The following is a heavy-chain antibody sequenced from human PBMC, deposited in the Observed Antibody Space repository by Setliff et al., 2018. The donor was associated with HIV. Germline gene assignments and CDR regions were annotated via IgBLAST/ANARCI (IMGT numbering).Heavy chain of an antibody. V-gene: IGHV3-48*03. CDR2: ISSGGGTI. CDR1: GFTFSSYE. Sequence: GGSLRLSCAASGFTFSSYEMSWVRHAPGKGLEWVSYISSGGGTIYYADSVKGRFTISRDNAKNSLYLQMNSLRAEDTAIYYCARHWGNSFDIWGQGTLVTVSS. J-gene: IGHJ3*02. D-gene: IGHD7-27*01. CDR3: ARHWGNSFDI.